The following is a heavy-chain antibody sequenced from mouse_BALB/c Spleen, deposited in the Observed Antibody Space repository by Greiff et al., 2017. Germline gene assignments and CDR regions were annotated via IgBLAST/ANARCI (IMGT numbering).Heavy chain of an antibody. D-gene: IGHD2-14*01. V-gene: IGHV5-17*02. CDR3: ARSGHRYDDAMDY. J-gene: IGHJ4*01. Sequence: EVKLVESGGGLVQPGGSRKLSCAASGFTFSSFGMHWVRQAPEKGLEWVAYISSGSSTIYYADTVKGRFTISRDNPKNTLFLQMTSLRSEDTAMYYCARSGHRYDDAMDYWGQGTSVTVSA. CDR1: GFTFSSFG. CDR2: ISSGSSTI.